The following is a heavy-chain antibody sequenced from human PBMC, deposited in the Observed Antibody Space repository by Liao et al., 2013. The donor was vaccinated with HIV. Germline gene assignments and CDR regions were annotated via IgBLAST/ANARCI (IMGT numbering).Heavy chain of an antibody. J-gene: IGHJ4*02. D-gene: IGHD1-1*01. CDR2: INHSGFT. Sequence: QVQLQESGPRLVKPSETLSLTCSISGGSISSYYWSWIRQPPGKGLEWIGQINHSGFTNYNPSIKSRVTISVDTSKNQFSLKLRSVTAADTAVYYCAGRATYSFDYWGQGTLVTVSS. V-gene: IGHV4-59*03. CDR3: AGRATYSFDY. CDR1: GGSISSYY.